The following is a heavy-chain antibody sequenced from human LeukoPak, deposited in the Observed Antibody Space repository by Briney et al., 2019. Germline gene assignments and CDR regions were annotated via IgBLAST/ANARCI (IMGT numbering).Heavy chain of an antibody. CDR2: IKQDGSEE. V-gene: IGHV3-7*01. Sequence: PGGSLRLTCVASEFRFGRDWISWVRQAPGKGLEGVACIKQDGSEEYDVGSVRGRFTVSVDNGKNSLYLQMNSLRAEDTARYYCARDGSYALGWFDPWGQGTLVTVSS. J-gene: IGHJ5*02. CDR3: ARDGSYALGWFDP. CDR1: EFRFGRDW. D-gene: IGHD1-26*01.